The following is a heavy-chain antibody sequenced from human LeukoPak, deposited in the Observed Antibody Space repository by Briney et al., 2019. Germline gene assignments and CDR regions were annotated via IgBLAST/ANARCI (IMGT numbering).Heavy chain of an antibody. CDR2: IGTEGDT. CDR1: GFTFNNYD. V-gene: IGHV3-13*01. CDR3: ARSFHCSGGRCYLDFLL. D-gene: IGHD2-15*01. J-gene: IGHJ1*01. Sequence: GGSLRLSCAASGFTFNNYDRHWVRPATGKGVEWVAAIGTEGDTYYPDSVKGRFTISRENGKTSLFLQMESLRAGDPAVYYCARSFHCSGGRCYLDFLLWGQGTLVTVSS.